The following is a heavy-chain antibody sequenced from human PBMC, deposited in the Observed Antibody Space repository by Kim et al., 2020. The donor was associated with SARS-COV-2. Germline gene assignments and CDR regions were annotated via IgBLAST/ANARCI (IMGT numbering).Heavy chain of an antibody. CDR2: ISYDGSNK. CDR1: GFTFSSYG. V-gene: IGHV3-33*05. J-gene: IGHJ5*02. D-gene: IGHD6-13*01. Sequence: GGSLRLSCAASGFTFSSYGMHWVRQAPGKGLEWVAVISYDGSNKYYADSVKGRFTISRDNSKNTLYLQMNSLRAEDTAVYYCARDGRRYSSQGSWFDPWG. CDR3: ARDGRRYSSQGSWFDP.